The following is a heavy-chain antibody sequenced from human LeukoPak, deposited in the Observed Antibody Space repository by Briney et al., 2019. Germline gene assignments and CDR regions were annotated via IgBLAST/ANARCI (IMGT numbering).Heavy chain of an antibody. J-gene: IGHJ6*03. CDR3: ARLLVATIRVGYMDV. D-gene: IGHD5-12*01. CDR2: ISGSGGST. Sequence: GGALRLSCAASGFTFSSYGMSWVRQAPGKGLEWVSAISGSGGSTYYADSVKGRFTISRDNAKNSLYLQMNSLRAEDTAVYYCARLLVATIRVGYMDVWGKGTTVTISS. CDR1: GFTFSSYG. V-gene: IGHV3-23*01.